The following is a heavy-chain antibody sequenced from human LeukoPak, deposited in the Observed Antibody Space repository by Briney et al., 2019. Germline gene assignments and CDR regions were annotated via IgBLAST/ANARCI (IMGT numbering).Heavy chain of an antibody. CDR3: ARPYSFCSGGSCPGGY. V-gene: IGHV5-51*01. J-gene: IGHJ4*02. Sequence: GEALQISCQGSGYGFTSYWIGWVRPMPGKGREWMGIIYPGDSDTRYSPSFQGQVTISADKSISTAYLQWSSLKASDTAMYYCARPYSFCSGGSCPGGYWGQGTLVTVSS. CDR1: GYGFTSYW. CDR2: IYPGDSDT. D-gene: IGHD2-15*01.